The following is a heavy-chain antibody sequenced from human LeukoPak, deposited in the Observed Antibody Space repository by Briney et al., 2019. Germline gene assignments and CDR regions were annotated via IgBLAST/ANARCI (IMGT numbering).Heavy chain of an antibody. CDR3: ARVYYDILTGYPNIGGDAFDI. Sequence: SETLSLTCTVSGGSISSYYWSWIRQPGGKGLEWIGRIYTSGSTNYNPSLKSRVTMSVDTSKNQFSLKLSSVTAADTVVYYCARVYYDILTGYPNIGGDAFDIWGQGTLVTVSS. D-gene: IGHD3-9*01. CDR1: GGSISSYY. V-gene: IGHV4-4*07. J-gene: IGHJ3*02. CDR2: IYTSGST.